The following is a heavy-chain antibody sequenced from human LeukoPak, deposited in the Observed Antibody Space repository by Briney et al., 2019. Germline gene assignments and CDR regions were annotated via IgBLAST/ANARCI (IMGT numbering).Heavy chain of an antibody. D-gene: IGHD1-26*01. Sequence: GGSLRLSCAASGITSGSNAMSWVRQAPGKGLEWVAAISGSGVSTFYADSVKGRFTISRDNSKNTVYLQLSSLRAEDTATYYCARLEVTIASGIFDYWGQGTLVTVSS. J-gene: IGHJ4*02. V-gene: IGHV3-23*01. CDR3: ARLEVTIASGIFDY. CDR2: ISGSGVST. CDR1: GITSGSNA.